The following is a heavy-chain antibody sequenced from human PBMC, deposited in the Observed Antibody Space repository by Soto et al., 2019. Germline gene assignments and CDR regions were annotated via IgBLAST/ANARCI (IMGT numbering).Heavy chain of an antibody. CDR1: GYTFTSHH. J-gene: IGHJ3*02. Sequence: ASVKVSCKASGYTFTSHHMHWVRQVPGKVLEWMGMINPRGGSTNYPQKFQGRVTMTRDTSTSTVYMELSSLRSEDTAVYYCARTPRGSYYYDSSGYYLLSAFDIWGQGTMVTVSS. V-gene: IGHV1-46*03. CDR2: INPRGGST. D-gene: IGHD3-22*01. CDR3: ARTPRGSYYYDSSGYYLLSAFDI.